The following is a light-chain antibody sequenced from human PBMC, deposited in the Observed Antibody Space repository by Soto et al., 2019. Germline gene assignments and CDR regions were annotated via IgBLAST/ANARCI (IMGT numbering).Light chain of an antibody. CDR3: QSYDSSLSGSGV. V-gene: IGLV1-40*01. Sequence: QPVLTQPLSVSGAPGERVTISCTGSSSNIGAGYDVHWYQQLPGTAPKLLIYGNSNRPSGVPDRFSGSKSGTSASLAITGLQAEDEADYYCQSYDSSLSGSGVFGTGTKVTVL. J-gene: IGLJ1*01. CDR2: GNS. CDR1: SSNIGAGYD.